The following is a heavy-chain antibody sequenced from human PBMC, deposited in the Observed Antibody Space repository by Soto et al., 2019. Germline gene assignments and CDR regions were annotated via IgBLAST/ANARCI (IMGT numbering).Heavy chain of an antibody. J-gene: IGHJ4*02. V-gene: IGHV4-34*01. CDR2: INHSGST. D-gene: IGHD6-13*01. Sequence: PLETLSLTCAVYGGSFSGYCWSWIRQPPGKGLEWIGEINHSGSTNYNPSLKSRVTISVDTSKNQFSLKLSSVTAADTAVYYCARGRRTYSSCWYFDYWGQGTLVTVSS. CDR3: ARGRRTYSSCWYFDY. CDR1: GGSFSGYC.